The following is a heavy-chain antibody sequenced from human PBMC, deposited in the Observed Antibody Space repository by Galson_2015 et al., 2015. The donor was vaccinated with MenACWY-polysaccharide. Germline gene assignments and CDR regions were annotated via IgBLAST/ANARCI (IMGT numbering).Heavy chain of an antibody. CDR2: ISGSGDTT. D-gene: IGHD7-27*01. Sequence: SLRLSCAASGFTFSTYAMSWVRQAPGKGLEWVSAISGSGDTTHYADSVKGRFTISRDNSKNTLCLQMNSLRADDTAVYYCTKDPTGAVQGYFDYWGQGTLVTVSS. CDR3: TKDPTGAVQGYFDY. J-gene: IGHJ4*02. CDR1: GFTFSTYA. V-gene: IGHV3-23*01.